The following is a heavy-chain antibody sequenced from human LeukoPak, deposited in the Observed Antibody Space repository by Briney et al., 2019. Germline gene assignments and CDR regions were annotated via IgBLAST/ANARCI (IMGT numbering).Heavy chain of an antibody. V-gene: IGHV1-46*03. CDR1: GYTFTSYY. CDR3: ARSAPGYCSSTSCRAWFDP. D-gene: IGHD2-2*01. Sequence: ASVKVSCKASGYTFTSYYMHWVRQAPGQGLEWIGIINPSGGSTSYAQKFQGRVTMTRDTSTSTVYMELSSLRSEDTAVYYCARSAPGYCSSTSCRAWFDPWGQGTLVTVSS. J-gene: IGHJ5*02. CDR2: INPSGGST.